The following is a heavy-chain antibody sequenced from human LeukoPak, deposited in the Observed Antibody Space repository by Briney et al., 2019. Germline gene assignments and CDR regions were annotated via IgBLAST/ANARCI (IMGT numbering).Heavy chain of an antibody. CDR2: IYYSGST. V-gene: IGHV4-39*07. CDR3: ARDDPFDI. CDR1: GGSISSSGYY. Sequence: KPSETLSLTCTVSGGSISSSGYYWGWIRQPPGKGLEWIASIYYSGSTYYNPSLKSRVTISVDTSKNQFSLKLSSVTAADTAVYYCARDDPFDIWGQGTMVTVSS. J-gene: IGHJ3*02.